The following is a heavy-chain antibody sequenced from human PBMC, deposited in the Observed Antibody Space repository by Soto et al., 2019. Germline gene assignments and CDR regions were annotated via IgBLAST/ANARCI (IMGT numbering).Heavy chain of an antibody. D-gene: IGHD6-6*01. J-gene: IGHJ6*02. CDR1: GGTFSSYA. CDR2: LIPIFGTA. V-gene: IGHV1-69*01. CDR3: ARVSWCSSSHGYYYYGMDV. Sequence: QVQLVQSGAEVKKPGSSVKVSCKASGGTFSSYAISWVRQAPGQGLEWMGGLIPIFGTANYAQKFQGRVTITADESTSTAYVERSSLRSEDTAVYYWARVSWCSSSHGYYYYGMDVWGQGTTVTVSS.